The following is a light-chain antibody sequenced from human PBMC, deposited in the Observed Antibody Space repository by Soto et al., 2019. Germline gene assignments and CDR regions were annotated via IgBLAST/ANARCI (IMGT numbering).Light chain of an antibody. CDR3: QQYGTSPIT. J-gene: IGKJ5*01. Sequence: EIVLTQSPGTLSLSPGERATLSCRASQSVASNYLAWYQQKPAQAPRLLIYGASNRATGIPDRFSGSGSGTDFTLIISRLDPEDFGVYYCQQYGTSPITLGQGTRLEIK. CDR2: GAS. V-gene: IGKV3-20*01. CDR1: QSVASNY.